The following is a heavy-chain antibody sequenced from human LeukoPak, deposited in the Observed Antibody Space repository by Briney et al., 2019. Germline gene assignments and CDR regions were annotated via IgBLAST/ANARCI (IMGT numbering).Heavy chain of an antibody. D-gene: IGHD2-2*01. Sequence: PGESLQISCKGSGYSFTSYWISWVRQMPGKDLEWMGRIDSSDSYTNYSPSFQGHVTISADKSISTAYLQWSSLKASDTAMYYCARHPGYCSSTSCYSWFDPWGQGTLVTVSS. CDR3: ARHPGYCSSTSCYSWFDP. CDR1: GYSFTSYW. CDR2: IDSSDSYT. J-gene: IGHJ5*02. V-gene: IGHV5-10-1*01.